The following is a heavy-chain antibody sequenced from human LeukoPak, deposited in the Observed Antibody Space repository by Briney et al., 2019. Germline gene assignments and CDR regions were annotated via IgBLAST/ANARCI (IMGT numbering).Heavy chain of an antibody. Sequence: PSETLSLTCTVSGGSISSYYWSWIRQPPGKGLEWIGYIYYSGSTNYNPSLKSRVTISVDTSKNQFSLKLSSVTAADTAVYYCAREYYYGSGRPFDYWGQGTLVTVSS. J-gene: IGHJ4*02. CDR3: AREYYYGSGRPFDY. V-gene: IGHV4-59*12. CDR2: IYYSGST. D-gene: IGHD3-10*01. CDR1: GGSISSYY.